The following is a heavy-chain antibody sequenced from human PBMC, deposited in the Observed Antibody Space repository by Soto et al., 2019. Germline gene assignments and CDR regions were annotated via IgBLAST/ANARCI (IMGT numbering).Heavy chain of an antibody. CDR1: GGTFSSYA. CDR2: IIPIFGTA. D-gene: IGHD2-21*02. Sequence: QVQLVQSGAEVKKPGSSVKVSCNASGGTFSSYAINWVRQAPGQGLEWMGGIIPIFGTANYAQNFQGRVTITADESTSTAYMELSSLRSEDMAVYYCARVGQAYCGGDCYSSIDYWGQGTLVTVSS. V-gene: IGHV1-69*01. CDR3: ARVGQAYCGGDCYSSIDY. J-gene: IGHJ4*02.